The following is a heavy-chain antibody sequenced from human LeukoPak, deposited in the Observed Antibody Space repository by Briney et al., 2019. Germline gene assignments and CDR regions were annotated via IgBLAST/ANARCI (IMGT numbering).Heavy chain of an antibody. J-gene: IGHJ4*02. CDR2: ISYTEDS. D-gene: IGHD3-10*01. CDR3: ATPSHSGNYRAH. CDR1: GVSVRSDY. Sequence: SETLSLTCSVSGVSVRSDYLSWIRQPPGKGLEWIGYISYTEDSNYNPSLRSRVTISTDTSENQFSLHLSSVTATDTAVYYCATPSHSGNYRAHWGPGTLVTVSS. V-gene: IGHV4-59*08.